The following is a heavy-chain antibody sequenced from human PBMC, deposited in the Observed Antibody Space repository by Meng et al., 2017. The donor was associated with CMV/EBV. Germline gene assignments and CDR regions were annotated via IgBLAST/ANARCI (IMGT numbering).Heavy chain of an antibody. CDR1: GGSVSSGSYY. CDR2: IYYSGST. V-gene: IGHV4-61*01. CDR3: ARVRHGGGYQRQTNWFDP. Sequence: SETLSLTCTVSGGSVSSGSYYWSWIRQPPGKGLEWIGYIYYSGSTNYNPSLKSRVTISVDTSKNQFSLKLSSVTAADTAVYYCARVRHGGGYQRQTNWFDPWGQGTLVTVSS. J-gene: IGHJ5*02. D-gene: IGHD2-2*01.